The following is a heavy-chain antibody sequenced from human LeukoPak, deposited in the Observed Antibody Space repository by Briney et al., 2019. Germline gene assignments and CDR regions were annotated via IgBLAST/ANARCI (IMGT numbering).Heavy chain of an antibody. Sequence: ASVKVSCKASGGTFSSYAISWVRQAPGQGLEWMGRIIPILGIANYAQKFQGRVTITADKSTSTAYMELSSLRSEDTAVYYCARLSLGRGYYDSRVHRVGYWGQGTLVTVSS. CDR3: ARLSLGRGYYDSRVHRVGY. J-gene: IGHJ4*02. V-gene: IGHV1-69*04. CDR2: IIPILGIA. D-gene: IGHD3-22*01. CDR1: GGTFSSYA.